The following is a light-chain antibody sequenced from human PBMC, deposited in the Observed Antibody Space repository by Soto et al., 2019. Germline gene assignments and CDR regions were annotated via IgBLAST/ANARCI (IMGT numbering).Light chain of an antibody. V-gene: IGLV2-14*01. CDR3: SSHTSGSTRV. CDR2: EVT. J-gene: IGLJ1*01. Sequence: QSALTQPASVSGSPGQSIAISCTGTFSDVGCYDYVSWYQQHPDKAPKLMIYEVTKRPSGVSNRFSGSKSGNTASLTISGLQPEDEADYYCSSHTSGSTRVFGSGTKLTVL. CDR1: FSDVGCYDY.